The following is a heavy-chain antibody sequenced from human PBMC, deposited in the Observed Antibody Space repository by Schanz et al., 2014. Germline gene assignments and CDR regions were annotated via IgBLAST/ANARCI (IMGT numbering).Heavy chain of an antibody. V-gene: IGHV3-53*01. Sequence: EVQLVESGGGLIQPGGSLRLSCAVSGFSVSTNYMSWARQAPGKGLEWISSLYINAGSTRYADSVKGRFFISRDSSKNTLFLQMNSLRAEDTAVYYCARTTNPFNFDSWPYLDYWGQGTLVTVSS. D-gene: IGHD3-9*01. J-gene: IGHJ4*02. CDR3: ARTTNPFNFDSWPYLDY. CDR1: GFSVSTNY. CDR2: LYINAGST.